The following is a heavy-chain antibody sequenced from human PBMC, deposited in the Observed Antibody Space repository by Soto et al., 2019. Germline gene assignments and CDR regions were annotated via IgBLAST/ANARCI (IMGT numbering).Heavy chain of an antibody. V-gene: IGHV4-59*01. D-gene: IGHD2-2*01. CDR3: ARGVCSSTSCYPYYYYGMDV. CDR1: GGSISSYY. J-gene: IGHJ6*02. CDR2: IYYSGST. Sequence: SETLSLTCTVSGGSISSYYWSWIRQPPGKGLEWIGYIYYSGSTNYNPTLKSRVTISVDTSKNQFSLKLSSVTAADTAVYYCARGVCSSTSCYPYYYYGMDVWGQGTTVTVSS.